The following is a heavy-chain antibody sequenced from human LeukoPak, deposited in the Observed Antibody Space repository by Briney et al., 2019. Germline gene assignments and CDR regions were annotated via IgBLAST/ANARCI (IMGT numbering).Heavy chain of an antibody. V-gene: IGHV4-31*03. CDR1: GGSISSGGYY. CDR2: IYYSGST. Sequence: NPSETLSLTCTVSGGSISSGGYYWSWIRQHPGKGLEWIGYIYYSGSTYYNPSLKSRVTISVDTSKNQSSLKLSSVTAADTAVYYCARVVGIAAAKPYFDYWGQGTLVTVSS. CDR3: ARVVGIAAAKPYFDY. D-gene: IGHD6-13*01. J-gene: IGHJ4*02.